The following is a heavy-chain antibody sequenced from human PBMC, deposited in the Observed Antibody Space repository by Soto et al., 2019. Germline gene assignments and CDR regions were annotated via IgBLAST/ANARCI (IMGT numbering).Heavy chain of an antibody. V-gene: IGHV4-4*02. Sequence: SETLSLTCGGCGGSVMSSYWWTWVRQSPGKGLEWIGEIYHAVSPDYNPSFQSRVTISLDKSKNTFSLTLTSMTAADAALYYCTRGSSFRGDFDIFGQGTTVTF. D-gene: IGHD2-21*01. CDR1: GGSVMSSYW. CDR2: IYHAVSP. J-gene: IGHJ3*02. CDR3: TRGSSFRGDFDI.